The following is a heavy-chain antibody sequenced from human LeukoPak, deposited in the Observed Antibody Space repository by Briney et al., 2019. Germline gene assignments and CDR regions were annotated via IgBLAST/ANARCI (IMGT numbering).Heavy chain of an antibody. J-gene: IGHJ4*02. Sequence: PSETLSLTCTVSGGSINSYYWSWIRQPPGKGLEWIGYIYYSGSTNYNPSLKSRGTISVDTSKNQFSLKLSSVTAADTAVYYCARYGDYNFDYWGQGTLVTVSS. V-gene: IGHV4-59*08. CDR3: ARYGDYNFDY. CDR2: IYYSGST. D-gene: IGHD4-17*01. CDR1: GGSINSYY.